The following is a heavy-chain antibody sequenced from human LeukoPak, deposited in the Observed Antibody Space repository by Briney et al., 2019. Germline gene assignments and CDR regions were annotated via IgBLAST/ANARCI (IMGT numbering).Heavy chain of an antibody. CDR2: IYYSGGT. CDR1: GGSISSSSYY. Sequence: PSETLSLTCTVSGGSISSSSYYWGWIRQPPGKGLEWIGSIYYSGGTYYNPSLKSRVTISVDTSKNQFSLKLSSVTAADTAVYYCARVGTMITFGGVIVFDYWGQGTLVTVSS. D-gene: IGHD3-16*02. V-gene: IGHV4-39*07. J-gene: IGHJ4*02. CDR3: ARVGTMITFGGVIVFDY.